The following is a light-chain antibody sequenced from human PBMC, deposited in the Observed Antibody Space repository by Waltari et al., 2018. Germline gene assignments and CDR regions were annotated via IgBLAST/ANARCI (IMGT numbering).Light chain of an antibody. Sequence: SYELTQPSSVSVSPGQTAKLTCSGDVLTKKSARWFQQKPGQAPVLMIYKDSERPSRIPERFSGSSSGATVTLTITGAQVEDEADYYCYSSTDNSVIFGGGTTLTVL. V-gene: IGLV3-27*01. CDR3: YSSTDNSVI. CDR2: KDS. J-gene: IGLJ2*01. CDR1: VLTKKS.